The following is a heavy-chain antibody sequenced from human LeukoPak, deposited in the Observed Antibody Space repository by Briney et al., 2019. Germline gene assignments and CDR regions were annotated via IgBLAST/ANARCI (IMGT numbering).Heavy chain of an antibody. Sequence: GGSLRLSCAASGFTFSSYAMSWVRQAPGKGLECISGFSGSGGSTYYADSVKGRFTISRDNSRNTLYLQMNSLRVDDTAVYYCARDLCWGCFDDWGQGNLVTVSS. V-gene: IGHV3-23*01. CDR1: GFTFSSYA. CDR3: ARDLCWGCFDD. CDR2: FSGSGGST. J-gene: IGHJ4*02. D-gene: IGHD3-10*02.